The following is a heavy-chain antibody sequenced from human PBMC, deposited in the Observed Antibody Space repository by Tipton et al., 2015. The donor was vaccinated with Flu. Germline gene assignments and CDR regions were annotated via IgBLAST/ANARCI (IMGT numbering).Heavy chain of an antibody. Sequence: VQLVQSGGGLMQPGGSLRLSCAASGFSVSSTYMTWVRQAPGRGLEWVSIIYSGGSTYYADSVKGRFTISRDNSKNTLNLQMNSLRTEDTAVYFCARDSGTLDPIDAFDIWGQGTMVTVSS. CDR2: IYSGGST. CDR3: ARDSGTLDPIDAFDI. D-gene: IGHD1-26*01. V-gene: IGHV3-53*01. J-gene: IGHJ3*02. CDR1: GFSVSSTY.